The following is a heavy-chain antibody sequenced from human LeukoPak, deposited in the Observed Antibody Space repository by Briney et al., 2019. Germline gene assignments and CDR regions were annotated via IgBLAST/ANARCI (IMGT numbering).Heavy chain of an antibody. CDR1: GFTFSSYE. CDR2: MSSSGTTI. D-gene: IGHD3-22*01. J-gene: IGHJ3*02. Sequence: PGGSLRLSCAAYGFTFSSYEMNWVRQAPGKGLEWVSYMSSSGTTIYYGDSVKGRFTISRDNAKNSLYLQMNSLRAEDTAVYYCARDRRASSGPNDAFDIWGQGTLVTVSS. CDR3: ARDRRASSGPNDAFDI. V-gene: IGHV3-48*03.